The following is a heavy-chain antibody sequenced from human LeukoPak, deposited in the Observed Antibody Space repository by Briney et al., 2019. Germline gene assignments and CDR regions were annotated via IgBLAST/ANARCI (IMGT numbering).Heavy chain of an antibody. Sequence: GGSLRLSCAASGFTFSSFAMSWVRQAPGKGLEWVSSIGGTGTVTYYGDSVKGRFTISRDNSKKTVHLEMSGLRADDTAVYYCAKDLYGDGGYCFEYWGQGTLVTVSS. J-gene: IGHJ4*02. D-gene: IGHD2-21*01. CDR3: AKDLYGDGGYCFEY. CDR2: IGGTGTVT. V-gene: IGHV3-23*01. CDR1: GFTFSSFA.